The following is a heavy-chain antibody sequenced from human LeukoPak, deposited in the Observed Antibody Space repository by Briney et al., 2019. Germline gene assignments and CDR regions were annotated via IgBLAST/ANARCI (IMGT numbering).Heavy chain of an antibody. J-gene: IGHJ4*02. V-gene: IGHV3-30*02. CDR1: GFTFSSYG. D-gene: IGHD5-12*01. CDR2: IRYDGSNDRTSE. CDR3: ASSEYDSRVYFDL. Sequence: GGSLRLSCAASGFTFSSYGMHWARQTPGKGLEWVAFIRYDGSNDRTSEYYADSVTGRFTISRDNAKNTLYLEMNSLRAEDTAMYYCASSEYDSRVYFDLWGQGTLVTVSS.